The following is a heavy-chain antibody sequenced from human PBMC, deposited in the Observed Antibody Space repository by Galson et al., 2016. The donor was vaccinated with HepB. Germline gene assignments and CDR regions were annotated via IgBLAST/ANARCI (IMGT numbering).Heavy chain of an antibody. CDR1: GFPFSTYA. J-gene: IGHJ4*01. CDR2: ITYDGSYK. V-gene: IGHV3-30*04. D-gene: IGHD3-16*02. CDR3: ATDRYSSTNCREKYVLDY. Sequence: SLRLSCAASGFPFSTYAMHWVRQAPGEGLEWVTLITYDGSYKFYGDSVSGRFTVSRDNSMNTLYLHLNSLRPEDTAVYYCATDRYSSTNCREKYVLDYWGHGTLVTVSS.